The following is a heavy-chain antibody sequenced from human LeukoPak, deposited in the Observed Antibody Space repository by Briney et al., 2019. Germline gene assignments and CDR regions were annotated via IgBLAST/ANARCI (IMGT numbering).Heavy chain of an antibody. CDR1: GFTFSSYA. J-gene: IGHJ6*02. Sequence: GGSLRLSCAASGFTFSSYAMSWVRQPPGRGLEWVSAISGSGGSTYYADSVKGRFTISRDNSKNTLYLQMNSLRAEDTAVYYCAKDLAYCSGGSCYSAGYYYGMDVWGQGTTVTVSS. CDR2: ISGSGGST. CDR3: AKDLAYCSGGSCYSAGYYYGMDV. V-gene: IGHV3-23*01. D-gene: IGHD2-15*01.